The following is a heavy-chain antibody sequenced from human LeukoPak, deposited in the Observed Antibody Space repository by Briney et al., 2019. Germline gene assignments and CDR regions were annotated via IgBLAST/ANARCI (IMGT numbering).Heavy chain of an antibody. V-gene: IGHV3-23*01. CDR2: ISGSGGST. Sequence: GGSLRLSCAASGFTFSSHEMNWVRQAPGKGLEWVSAISGSGGSTYYADSVKGRFTISRDNSKNTLYLQMNSLRAEDTAVYYCARGPYFDWSHDAFDIWGQGTTVTVSS. D-gene: IGHD3-9*01. CDR3: ARGPYFDWSHDAFDI. CDR1: GFTFSSHE. J-gene: IGHJ3*02.